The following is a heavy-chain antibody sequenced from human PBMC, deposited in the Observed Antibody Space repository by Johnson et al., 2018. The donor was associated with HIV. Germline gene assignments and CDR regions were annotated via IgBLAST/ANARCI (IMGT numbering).Heavy chain of an antibody. CDR1: GFTVSSNY. Sequence: EQLVESGGGLVQPGGSMRLSCAASGFTVSSNYMSWVRQAPGKGLEWVSVIYSGGSTYYADYVTGRFTISRDISKNTLYLQMSSLRAEDTAVYYCARGRPRWEPLWGGAFDFWGQGTMVTVSS. CDR2: IYSGGST. CDR3: ARGRPRWEPLWGGAFDF. D-gene: IGHD1-26*01. V-gene: IGHV3-66*01. J-gene: IGHJ3*01.